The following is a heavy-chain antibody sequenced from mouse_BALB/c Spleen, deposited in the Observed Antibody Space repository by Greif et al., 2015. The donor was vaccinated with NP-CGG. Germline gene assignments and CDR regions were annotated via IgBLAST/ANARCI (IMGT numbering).Heavy chain of an antibody. CDR3: ARSGLYRYFDV. J-gene: IGHJ1*01. CDR2: IDPANGNT. Sequence: VQLQQSGAELVKPGASVKLSCTASGFNIKDTYMHWVKQRPERGLEWIGRIDPANGNTKYDPKFQGKATITADTSSNTAYLQLSSLTSEDTAVYYCARSGLYRYFDVWGAGTTVTVSS. D-gene: IGHD3-2*02. CDR1: GFNIKDTY. V-gene: IGHV14-3*02.